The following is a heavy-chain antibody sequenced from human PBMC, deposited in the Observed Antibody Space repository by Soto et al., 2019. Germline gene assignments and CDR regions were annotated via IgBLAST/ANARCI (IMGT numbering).Heavy chain of an antibody. V-gene: IGHV4-59*08. Sequence: SETLSLTCTVSGGSISSYYWSWIRQPPGKGLEWIGYIYYSGSTNYNPSLKSRVTISVDTSKNQFSLKLSSVTAADTAVYYCARLVAVGFGGYYYYMDVWGKGTSVTVSS. CDR3: ARLVAVGFGGYYYYMDV. CDR1: GGSISSYY. D-gene: IGHD3-10*01. CDR2: IYYSGST. J-gene: IGHJ6*03.